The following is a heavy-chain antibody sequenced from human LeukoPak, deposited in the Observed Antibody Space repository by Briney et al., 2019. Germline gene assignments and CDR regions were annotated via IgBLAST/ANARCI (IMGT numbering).Heavy chain of an antibody. CDR2: IYPGDSDT. J-gene: IGHJ3*02. V-gene: IGHV5-51*01. CDR3: ARQAGAYCGGDCRDDAFDI. Sequence: GESLKISCKGSGYSFTSYWIGWVRQMPGKGLEWMGIIYPGDSDTRYSPSFQGQVTISADESISTAYLQWSSLKASDTAMYYCARQAGAYCGGDCRDDAFDIWGQGALVTVSS. D-gene: IGHD2-21*02. CDR1: GYSFTSYW.